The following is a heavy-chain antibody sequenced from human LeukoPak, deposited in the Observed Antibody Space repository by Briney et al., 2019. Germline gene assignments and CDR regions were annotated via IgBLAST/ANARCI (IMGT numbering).Heavy chain of an antibody. D-gene: IGHD1-14*01. CDR3: VKDNPLDY. J-gene: IGHJ4*02. CDR1: GFTFSSFA. V-gene: IGHV3-23*01. Sequence: GGSPRLSCAASGFTFSSFAMGWVRQAPGKGLEWVSYISSSGSTIYYADSVKGRFTISRDNSKNTLFLQMNSLRPEDTAVYYCVKDNPLDYWGQGTLVIVSS. CDR2: ISSSGSTI.